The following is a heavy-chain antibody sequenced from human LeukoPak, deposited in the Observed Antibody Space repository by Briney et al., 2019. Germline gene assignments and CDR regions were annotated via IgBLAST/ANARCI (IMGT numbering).Heavy chain of an antibody. CDR2: IYHSGST. CDR1: GGSISSYY. CDR3: ARGARGYSYG. D-gene: IGHD5-18*01. V-gene: IGHV4-59*01. Sequence: SETLSLTCTVSGGSISSYYWSWIRQPPGKGPEWIGYIYHSGSTNYNPSLKSRVTISVDTSKNQFSLELSSVTAADTAVYYCARGARGYSYGWGQGTLVTVSS. J-gene: IGHJ4*02.